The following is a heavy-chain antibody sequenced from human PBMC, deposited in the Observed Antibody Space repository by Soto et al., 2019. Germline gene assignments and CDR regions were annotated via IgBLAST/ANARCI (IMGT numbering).Heavy chain of an antibody. CDR1: GYSFTSYW. V-gene: IGHV5-10-1*01. J-gene: IGHJ6*02. CDR3: ASSPRGYCSSTSCRELGNYNGMDV. CDR2: IDPSDSYT. D-gene: IGHD2-2*01. Sequence: GESLKISCKGSGYSFTSYWISWVRQMPGKGLEWMGRIDPSDSYTNYSPSFQGHVTISADKSISTAYLQWSSLKASDTAMYYCASSPRGYCSSTSCRELGNYNGMDVWGQGTTVTVSS.